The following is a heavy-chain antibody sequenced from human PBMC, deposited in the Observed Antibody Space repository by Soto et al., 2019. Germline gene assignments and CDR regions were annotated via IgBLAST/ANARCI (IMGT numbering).Heavy chain of an antibody. CDR1: GITFHTYG. CDR3: AKDHLPSTVTTPGY. V-gene: IGHV3-30*18. CDR2: ISYYGNNK. Sequence: VQLVGSGGGLGQAGRALRISFAAFGITFHTYGLHRVPQAPGKGLGWVAVISYYGNNKYYADSVKGRFTIARDNSKNTLFLQMDSLRAEDTAVYYCAKDHLPSTVTTPGYWGQGTLVTVSS. D-gene: IGHD4-17*01. J-gene: IGHJ4*02.